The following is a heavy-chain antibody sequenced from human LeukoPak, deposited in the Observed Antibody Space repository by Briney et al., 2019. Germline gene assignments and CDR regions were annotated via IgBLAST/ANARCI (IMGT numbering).Heavy chain of an antibody. CDR1: GASFSDYY. D-gene: IGHD2-15*01. J-gene: IGHJ6*03. Sequence: SETLSLTCAVYGASFSDYYWSFIRQPPGKGLEWIGEIHHSGNTNYNPSLKSRVTISVDTSKNQFSLNLTSVTAADTAVYYCARHGGYCSGGSCYYYYMDVWGKGTTVTISS. CDR3: ARHGGYCSGGSCYYYYMDV. V-gene: IGHV4-34*01. CDR2: IHHSGNT.